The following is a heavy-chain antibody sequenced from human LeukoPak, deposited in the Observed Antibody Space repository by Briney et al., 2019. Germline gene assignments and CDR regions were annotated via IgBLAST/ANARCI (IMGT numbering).Heavy chain of an antibody. CDR1: GGSFSGYY. CDR2: INHSGST. Sequence: NPSETLSLTCAAYGGSFSGYYWSWIRQPPGKGLEWIGEINHSGSTNYNPSLKSRVTISVDTSKNQFSLKLSSVTAADTAVYYCARGRRRGVVVPAASNYFDYWGQGTLVTVSS. CDR3: ARGRRRGVVVPAASNYFDY. D-gene: IGHD2-2*01. V-gene: IGHV4-34*01. J-gene: IGHJ4*02.